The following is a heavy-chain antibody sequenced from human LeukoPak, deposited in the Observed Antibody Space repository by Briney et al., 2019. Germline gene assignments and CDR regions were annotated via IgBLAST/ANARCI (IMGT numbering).Heavy chain of an antibody. D-gene: IGHD3-22*01. Sequence: SETLSLTCAVSGGSISSGGYSWSWIRQPPGKGLEWIGYIYHSGSTYYNPSLKSRVTISVDRSKNQFSPKRSSVTAADTAVYYCARIRNYYDSSGYHNYFDYWGQGTLVTVSS. CDR3: ARIRNYYDSSGYHNYFDY. V-gene: IGHV4-30-2*01. CDR1: GGSISSGGYS. CDR2: IYHSGST. J-gene: IGHJ4*02.